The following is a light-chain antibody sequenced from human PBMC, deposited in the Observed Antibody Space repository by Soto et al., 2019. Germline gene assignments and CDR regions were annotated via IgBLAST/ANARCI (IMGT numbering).Light chain of an antibody. CDR2: EVS. V-gene: IGLV2-8*01. CDR3: RSYAGSILYV. J-gene: IGLJ1*01. Sequence: QSVLTQPPSASGSPGQSVTISCTGTSSDVGGYNYVSWYHQHPGKAPKLMIYEVSKRPSGVPDRFSGSKSGNTASLTVSGLQAEDEADYYCRSYAGSILYVFGTGTKVTVL. CDR1: SSDVGGYNY.